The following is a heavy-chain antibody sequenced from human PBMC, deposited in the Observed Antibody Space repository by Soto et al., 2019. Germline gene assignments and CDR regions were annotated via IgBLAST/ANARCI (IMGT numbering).Heavy chain of an antibody. Sequence: SETLSLTCAVYGGSFSGYYWSWIRQPPGKGLEWIWEINHSGSTNYNPSLKSRVTISVDTSKNQFSLKLSSVTAADTAVYYCARGPFWSGYYSRFGYLDYWGQGTLVTVSS. CDR1: GGSFSGYY. CDR3: ARGPFWSGYYSRFGYLDY. CDR2: INHSGST. J-gene: IGHJ4*02. D-gene: IGHD3-3*01. V-gene: IGHV4-34*01.